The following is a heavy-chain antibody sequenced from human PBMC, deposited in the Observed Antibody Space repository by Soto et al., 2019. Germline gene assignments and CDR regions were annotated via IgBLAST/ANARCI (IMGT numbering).Heavy chain of an antibody. D-gene: IGHD3-22*01. CDR1: GGSFSGYY. CDR2: INHSGST. J-gene: IGHJ4*02. V-gene: IGHV4-34*01. Sequence: SETLSLTCAVYGGSFSGYYWSWIRQPPGKGLEWIGEINHSGSTNYNPSLKSRVTISVDTSKNQFSLKLSSVTAADTAVYYCARGPQRPVVITNLFDYWGQGTLVNVSS. CDR3: ARGPQRPVVITNLFDY.